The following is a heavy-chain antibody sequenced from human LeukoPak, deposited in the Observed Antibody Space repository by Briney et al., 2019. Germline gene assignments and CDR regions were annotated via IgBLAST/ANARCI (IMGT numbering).Heavy chain of an antibody. CDR1: GYSISSGYY. V-gene: IGHV4-38-2*01. D-gene: IGHD5-12*01. CDR3: ARLYSDYVGGAFDY. Sequence: SETLSLTCAVSGYSISSGYYWGWIRQSPGKGLEWIGSIYHSGGSYYNPSLKSRVTISVDTSKNQFSLKLSSVTAADTAVYFCARLYSDYVGGAFDYWGQGTLVTVSS. J-gene: IGHJ4*02. CDR2: IYHSGGS.